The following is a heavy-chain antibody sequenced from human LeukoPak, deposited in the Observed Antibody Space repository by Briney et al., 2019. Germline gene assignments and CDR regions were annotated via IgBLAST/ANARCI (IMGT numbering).Heavy chain of an antibody. CDR3: SREGTGNSFGAFDY. CDR2: IYSTGST. J-gene: IGHJ4*02. CDR1: GGSINSGGYY. D-gene: IGHD5-18*01. Sequence: ASETLSLTCTVSGGSINSGGYYWSWIRQHPGEGLEWIGYIYSTGSTYYNPSLKSRVTISADTSKNQFSLKLNSVTAADTAVYYCSREGTGNSFGAFDYWGQGTLVTVST. V-gene: IGHV4-31*03.